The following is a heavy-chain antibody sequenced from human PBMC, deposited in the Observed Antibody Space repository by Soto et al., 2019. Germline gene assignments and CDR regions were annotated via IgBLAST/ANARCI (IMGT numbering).Heavy chain of an antibody. CDR2: IYSNDDK. J-gene: IGHJ4*02. V-gene: IGHV2-5*01. D-gene: IGHD6-19*01. CDR1: GFSLTTSTVG. CDR3: AHSPFTSGWYYFAY. Sequence: QITLKESGPTVVKPTQTLTLTCSFSGFSLTTSTVGVGWIRQPQGKALEWLALIYSNDDKRYSPSLKSRLTITNDTSKNQVVLTMTTMDPVDTATYYCAHSPFTSGWYYFAYWGQGTLVTVSS.